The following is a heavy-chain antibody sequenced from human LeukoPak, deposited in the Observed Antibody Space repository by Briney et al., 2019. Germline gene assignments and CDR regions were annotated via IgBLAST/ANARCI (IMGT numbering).Heavy chain of an antibody. J-gene: IGHJ6*02. Sequence: GESLRLSCSASGFTFSSYWMNCARQAPGKGLEWVARITHNGNVNYYVDSVKGRFTISRDNAKKSLYLQMRNLRAEDRAVYFCARGGGLDVWGQGATVTVSS. CDR2: ITHNGNVN. CDR1: GFTFSSYW. CDR3: ARGGGLDV. D-gene: IGHD3-16*01. V-gene: IGHV3-7*03.